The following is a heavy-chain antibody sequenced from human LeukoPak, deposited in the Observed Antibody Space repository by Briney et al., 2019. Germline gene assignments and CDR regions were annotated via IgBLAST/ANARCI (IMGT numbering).Heavy chain of an antibody. CDR1: GSIFTSYW. V-gene: IGHV5-51*01. CDR2: IYPGDSDT. CDR3: ARPPYRSSPNAFDI. J-gene: IGHJ3*02. Sequence: GASLKISCKGSGSIFTSYWIGWVRQLPGKGLEWMGIIYPGDSDTSYSPPFQGQVTISADKSISPAYLQWSSLKASDTAMYYCARPPYRSSPNAFDIWGQGTMVTVSS. D-gene: IGHD6-19*01.